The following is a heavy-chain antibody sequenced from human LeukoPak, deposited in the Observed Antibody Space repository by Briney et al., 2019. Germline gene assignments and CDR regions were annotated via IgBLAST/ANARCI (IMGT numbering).Heavy chain of an antibody. J-gene: IGHJ4*02. Sequence: GGSLRLFCAASGFIFDNYGMSWVRQAPGKGLEWVSGINWNGAGTGYADSVKGRFTISRDKAKNSLYLQMDSLRAEDTALYYCARVTVYYDSSGYFDYWGQGTLVTVSS. CDR3: ARVTVYYDSSGYFDY. D-gene: IGHD3-22*01. CDR1: GFIFDNYG. CDR2: INWNGAGT. V-gene: IGHV3-20*04.